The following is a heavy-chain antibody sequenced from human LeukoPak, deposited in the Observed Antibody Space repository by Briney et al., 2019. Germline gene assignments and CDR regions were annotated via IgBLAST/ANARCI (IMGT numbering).Heavy chain of an antibody. CDR1: GGSISSYY. V-gene: IGHV4-39*01. CDR2: IYYSGST. CDR3: ARGTFWSGYYHDY. Sequence: PSETLSLTCTVSGGSISSYYWSWIRQPPGKGLEWIGSIYYSGSTYYNPSLKSRVTISVDTSKNQFSLKLSSVTAADTAVYYCARGTFWSGYYHDYWGQGTLVTVSS. J-gene: IGHJ4*02. D-gene: IGHD3-3*01.